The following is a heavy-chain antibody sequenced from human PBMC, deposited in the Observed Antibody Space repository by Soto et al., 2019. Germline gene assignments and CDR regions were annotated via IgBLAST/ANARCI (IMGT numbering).Heavy chain of an antibody. D-gene: IGHD3-22*01. Sequence: GASVKVSCKASGYIFTNYGIRWVRQAPGQGLEWMGWISPYSGHTNYAQNVQGRVTMTTDTSTTTAYMELRSLRDDDTAVYYCAKDDSSGYYALDYWGQGTLGTVFS. CDR1: GYIFTNYG. V-gene: IGHV1-18*04. J-gene: IGHJ4*02. CDR2: ISPYSGHT. CDR3: AKDDSSGYYALDY.